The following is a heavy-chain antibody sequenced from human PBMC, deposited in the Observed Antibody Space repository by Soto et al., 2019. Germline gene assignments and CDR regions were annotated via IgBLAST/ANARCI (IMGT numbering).Heavy chain of an antibody. D-gene: IGHD6-13*01. V-gene: IGHV4-59*01. CDR2: IYSSGST. CDR3: ARVGKTSSNDPFDL. J-gene: IGHJ3*01. Sequence: SETLSLTCTVSGDSFRSYYWSWIRQPPGKGLEWIGYIYSSGSTNYNPSLKTRVTISVDTSKNRISLKLRSVSAADTALYYCARVGKTSSNDPFDLWGQGTTVTVSS. CDR1: GDSFRSYY.